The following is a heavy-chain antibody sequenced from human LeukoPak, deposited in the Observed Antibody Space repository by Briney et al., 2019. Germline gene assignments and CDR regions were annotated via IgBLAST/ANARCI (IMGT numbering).Heavy chain of an antibody. D-gene: IGHD3-10*01. CDR1: GYTLTELS. CDR3: ATVRGSGSFDY. CDR2: FDPEDGET. J-gene: IGHJ4*02. V-gene: IGHV1-24*01. Sequence: ASVKVSCKVSGYTLTELSMHWVRQAPGKGLEWMGGFDPEDGETIYAQKFQGRVTITEDTSTDTAYMELSSLRSEDTAVYYCATVRGSGSFDYWGQGTLVTVSS.